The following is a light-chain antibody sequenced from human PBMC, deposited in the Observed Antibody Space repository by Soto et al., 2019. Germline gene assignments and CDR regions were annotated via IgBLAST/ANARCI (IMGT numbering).Light chain of an antibody. CDR3: QQYGSSPRVT. J-gene: IGKJ5*01. V-gene: IGKV3-20*01. Sequence: ETVLTQSPATLSLSPGERATLSCRASQSVSNNLAWYQQKPGQAPRLLIYEASNMATGIPARFSGSGSGTDFTLTISRLEPEDFAVYYCQQYGSSPRVTFGQGTRLEIK. CDR2: EAS. CDR1: QSVSNN.